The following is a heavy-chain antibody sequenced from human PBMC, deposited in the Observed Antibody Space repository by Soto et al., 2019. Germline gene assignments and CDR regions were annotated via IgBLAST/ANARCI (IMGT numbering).Heavy chain of an antibody. CDR3: STAAVLMVYASYYYYYYTDV. J-gene: IGHJ6*03. D-gene: IGHD2-8*01. CDR1: GFTFSNAW. CDR2: IKSKTGGGTS. V-gene: IGHV3-15*01. Sequence: EVQLVESGGGLVKPGGSLRLSCAASGFTFSNAWMSWVRQAPGKGLEWVGRIKSKTGGGTSDYAAPVKGRFTISRVDSIKTLFLQMDSLYPEDTAVSYCSTAAVLMVYASYYYYYYTDVWGKGTTVTVS.